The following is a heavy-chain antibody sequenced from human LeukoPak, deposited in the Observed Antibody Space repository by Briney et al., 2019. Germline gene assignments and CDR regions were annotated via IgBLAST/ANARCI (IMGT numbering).Heavy chain of an antibody. J-gene: IGHJ3*02. CDR1: GFTFSSYE. Sequence: GGSLRLSCAASGFTFSSYEMNWVRQAPGKGLEWVSYISSSGSTIYYADSVKGRFTISRDNSKNTLYLQMNSLRAEDTAVYYCTRFPEHNYDGTIIWGQGTMVTVSS. CDR2: ISSSGSTI. V-gene: IGHV3-48*03. D-gene: IGHD3-22*01. CDR3: TRFPEHNYDGTII.